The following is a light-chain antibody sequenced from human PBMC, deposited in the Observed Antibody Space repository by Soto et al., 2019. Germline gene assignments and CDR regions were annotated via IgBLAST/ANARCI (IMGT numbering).Light chain of an antibody. V-gene: IGKV1-33*01. J-gene: IGKJ4*01. CDR3: LQDYTYPLT. CDR2: HAS. CDR1: QNITNN. Sequence: DIQMTQSPSSLSASIGDRVTITCQASQNITNNLSWYQQKPGKAPNLLIYHASKLAKGVTSRFSGSGSGTDFSFIITSLQREDFATYYCLQDYTYPLTFGGGTKVDIK.